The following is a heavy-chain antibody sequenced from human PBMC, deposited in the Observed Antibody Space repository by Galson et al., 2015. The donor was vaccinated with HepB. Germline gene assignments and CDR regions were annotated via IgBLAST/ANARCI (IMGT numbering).Heavy chain of an antibody. D-gene: IGHD6-13*01. CDR1: GGTFINYP. V-gene: IGHV1-69*13. CDR3: ATEQAAVGTGSVY. Sequence: SVKVSCKASGGTFINYPISWLRQAPGEGPEWMGGIVPFFGTVSYAQKFQGRVTITADGSTSTAFLEVTKLRSDDTAVYYCATEQAAVGTGSVYRGQGTLVTVSS. J-gene: IGHJ4*02. CDR2: IVPFFGTV.